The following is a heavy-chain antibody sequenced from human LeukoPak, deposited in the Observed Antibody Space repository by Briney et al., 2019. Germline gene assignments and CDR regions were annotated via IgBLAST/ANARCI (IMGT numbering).Heavy chain of an antibody. Sequence: ASVKVSCKASGYTFTSYYMHWVRQAPGQGLEWMGIINPSGGSTSYAQKFQGRVTMTRDTSTSTVYMELSSLRSEDTAVYYCARARGSSWPTYYFDYWGQGTLVTVSS. CDR3: ARARGSSWPTYYFDY. CDR2: INPSGGST. CDR1: GYTFTSYY. V-gene: IGHV1-46*01. D-gene: IGHD6-13*01. J-gene: IGHJ4*02.